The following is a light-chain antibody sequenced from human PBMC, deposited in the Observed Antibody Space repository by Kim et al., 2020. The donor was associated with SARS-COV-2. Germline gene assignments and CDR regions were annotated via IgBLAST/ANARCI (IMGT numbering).Light chain of an antibody. J-gene: IGKJ1*01. CDR2: RAS. CDR1: QGISTY. CDR3: QQLNTYPWT. V-gene: IGKV1-9*01. Sequence: DIQLTHSPPFLSASVGDRVTITCRASQGISTYLAWYQQKPGKAPNLLIYRASTLQRGVPSRFSGSGSGTEFTLTISNLQPEDFATYYCQQLNTYPWTFGQGTNVDIK.